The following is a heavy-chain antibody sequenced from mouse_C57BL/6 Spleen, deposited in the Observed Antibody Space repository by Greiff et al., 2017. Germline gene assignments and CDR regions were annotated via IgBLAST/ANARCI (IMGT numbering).Heavy chain of an antibody. V-gene: IGHV1-26*01. CDR2: INPNNGGT. J-gene: IGHJ4*01. D-gene: IGHD2-4*01. Sequence: VQLQQSGPELVKPGASVKISCKASGYTFTDYYMNWVKQSHGKSLEWIGDINPNNGGTSYNQKFKGKATLTVDKSSSTAYMELRSLTSEDSAVYYCARIDYDYDGGYAMDYWGQGTSVTVSS. CDR1: GYTFTDYY. CDR3: ARIDYDYDGGYAMDY.